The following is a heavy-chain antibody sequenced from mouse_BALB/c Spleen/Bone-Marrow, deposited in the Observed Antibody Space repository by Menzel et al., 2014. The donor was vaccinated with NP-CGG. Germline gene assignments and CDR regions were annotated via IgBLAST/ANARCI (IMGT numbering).Heavy chain of an antibody. Sequence: QVQLQQSGAELVRPGASVKLSCKASGYSFTSNWMNWVKQRPGQGLEWIGMIHPSDSETRLNQKFKDKATLTVDKSSSTGYMHLSSPTSEDSAVYYCARRGRYGNYETMDYWGQGTSVTVSS. CDR3: ARRGRYGNYETMDY. CDR1: GYSFTSNW. CDR2: IHPSDSET. V-gene: IGHV1-61*01. D-gene: IGHD2-10*02. J-gene: IGHJ4*01.